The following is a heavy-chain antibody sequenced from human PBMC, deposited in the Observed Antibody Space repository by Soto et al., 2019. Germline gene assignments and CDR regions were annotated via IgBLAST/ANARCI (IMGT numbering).Heavy chain of an antibody. CDR1: GGSISSGGYS. Sequence: PSETLSLTCAVSGGSISSGGYSWSWIRQPPGKGLEWIGYMYHSGSTYYNPSLKSRVTISIDRSKNQFSLKLSSVTAADTAVYYCARDSASTIFGTDGMDVWGQGTTVTVSS. V-gene: IGHV4-30-2*01. CDR3: ARDSASTIFGTDGMDV. D-gene: IGHD3-3*01. J-gene: IGHJ6*02. CDR2: MYHSGST.